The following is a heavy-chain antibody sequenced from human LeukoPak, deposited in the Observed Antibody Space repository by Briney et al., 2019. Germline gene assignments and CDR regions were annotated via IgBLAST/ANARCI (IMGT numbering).Heavy chain of an antibody. Sequence: GESLQISCKGSGYSFTSYWIGWVRQMPGKGLEWMGIIYPGDSDTRYSPSFQGQVTISADKSISTAYLQWSSLKASDTAMYYCAKAIVATKGTYNWFDPWGQGTLVTVSS. D-gene: IGHD5-12*01. CDR1: GYSFTSYW. CDR3: AKAIVATKGTYNWFDP. V-gene: IGHV5-51*01. J-gene: IGHJ5*02. CDR2: IYPGDSDT.